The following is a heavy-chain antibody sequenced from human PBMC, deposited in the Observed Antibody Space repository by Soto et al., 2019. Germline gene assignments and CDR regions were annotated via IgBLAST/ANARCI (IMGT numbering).Heavy chain of an antibody. J-gene: IGHJ4*02. D-gene: IGHD2-21*02. CDR1: GYTFTSYA. V-gene: IGHV1-3*01. CDR3: ARAVAVTADFDD. Sequence: GASVKVSCKASGYTFTSYAMHWVRQAPGQRLEWMGWINAGNGNTKYSQKFQGRVTITRDTSASTAYMELSSLRSEDMAVYYCARAVAVTADFDDWGQGTLVTVSS. CDR2: INAGNGNT.